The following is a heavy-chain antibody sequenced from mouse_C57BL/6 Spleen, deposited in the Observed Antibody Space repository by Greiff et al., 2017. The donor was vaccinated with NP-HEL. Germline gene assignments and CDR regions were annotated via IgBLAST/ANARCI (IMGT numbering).Heavy chain of an antibody. CDR3: AREESYYYGSSYDWYFDV. Sequence: EVQRVESGGGLVKPGGSLKLSCAASGFTFSSYAMSWVRQTPEKRLEWVATISDGGSYTYYPDNVKGRFTISRDNAKNNLYLQMSHLKSEDTAMYYCAREESYYYGSSYDWYFDVWGTGTTVTVAS. D-gene: IGHD1-1*01. CDR1: GFTFSSYA. CDR2: ISDGGSYT. V-gene: IGHV5-4*01. J-gene: IGHJ1*03.